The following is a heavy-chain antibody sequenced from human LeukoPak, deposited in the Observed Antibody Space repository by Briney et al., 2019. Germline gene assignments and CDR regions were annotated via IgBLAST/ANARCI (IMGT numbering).Heavy chain of an antibody. D-gene: IGHD4-17*01. CDR3: ARSGYGDYGNWFDP. Sequence: ASVKVSCKASGYTFTSYYMHWVRQAPGQGLEWMGWMNPNSGNTGYAQKFQGRVTMTRNTSISTAYMELSSLRSEDTAVYYCARSGYGDYGNWFDPWGQGTLVTVSS. CDR1: GYTFTSYY. J-gene: IGHJ5*02. V-gene: IGHV1-8*02. CDR2: MNPNSGNT.